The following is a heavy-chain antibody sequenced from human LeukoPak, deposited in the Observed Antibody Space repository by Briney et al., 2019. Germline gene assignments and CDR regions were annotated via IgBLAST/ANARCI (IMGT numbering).Heavy chain of an antibody. CDR3: AKASPPSGSSWYSLADY. CDR1: GFTFSSYG. V-gene: IGHV3-33*06. J-gene: IGHJ4*02. D-gene: IGHD6-13*01. CDR2: IWYDGSNK. Sequence: GRSLRLSCAASGFTFSSYGMHWVRQAPGKGLEWVAVIWYDGSNKYYADSVKGRFTISRDNSKNTLYLQMNSLRAEDTAVYYCAKASPPSGSSWYSLADYWGQGTLVTVSS.